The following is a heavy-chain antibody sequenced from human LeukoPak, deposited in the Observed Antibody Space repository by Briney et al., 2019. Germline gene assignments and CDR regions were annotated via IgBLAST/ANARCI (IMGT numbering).Heavy chain of an antibody. CDR1: GGSISSGGHF. J-gene: IGHJ5*02. V-gene: IGHV4-31*03. D-gene: IGHD3-22*01. Sequence: ASETLSLTCTVSGGSISSGGHFWSWIRQHPGKGLEWIGYIYYSGSTYYNPSLKSRVNISVDTSKNQFSLRLNSVTAADTAVYYCTRDGPRSSGYPDTWGQGTRVTVSS. CDR2: IYYSGST. CDR3: TRDGPRSSGYPDT.